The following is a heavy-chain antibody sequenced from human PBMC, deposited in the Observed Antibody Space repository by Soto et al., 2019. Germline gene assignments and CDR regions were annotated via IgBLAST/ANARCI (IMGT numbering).Heavy chain of an antibody. CDR3: ARGPSPPVVGSSWFDY. CDR2: MNPNSGNT. J-gene: IGHJ4*02. Sequence: QVQLVQSGAEVKKPGASVKVSCKASGYTFTSYDINWVRQATGQGLEWMGGMNPNSGNTGYAQKFQGRVTMTRNTSISTAYMELSSLRSEDTAVYYCARGPSPPVVGSSWFDYWGQGTLVTVSS. V-gene: IGHV1-8*01. D-gene: IGHD6-13*01. CDR1: GYTFTSYD.